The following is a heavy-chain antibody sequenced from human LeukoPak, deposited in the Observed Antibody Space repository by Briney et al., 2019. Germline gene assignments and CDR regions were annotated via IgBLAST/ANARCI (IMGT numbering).Heavy chain of an antibody. CDR3: ARHYITGWFDY. CDR2: IWYDGSQT. J-gene: IGHJ4*02. Sequence: GGSQRLSCAVSGFTFSNHAMNWVRQAPGTGLDWVALIWYDGSQTHYADSVTGRFTIYRDNSKNLVDLQMNSLRVEDTAVYYCARHYITGWFDYWGQGALVTVSS. CDR1: GFTFSNHA. V-gene: IGHV3-33*01. D-gene: IGHD1-20*01.